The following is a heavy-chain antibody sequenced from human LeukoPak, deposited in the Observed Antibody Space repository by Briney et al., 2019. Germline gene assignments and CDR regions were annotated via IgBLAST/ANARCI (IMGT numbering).Heavy chain of an antibody. CDR2: INIGKGNT. Sequence: ASVKVSCKASGYTFTSYAMHWVRQAPGQRLEWMGWINIGKGNTKFSQKFQGRVTITGDTPASTAYMELSSLRSEDTAVYHCARGSCSSTSCYMDVWGQGTTVTVSS. CDR3: ARGSCSSTSCYMDV. CDR1: GYTFTSYA. V-gene: IGHV1-3*04. D-gene: IGHD2-2*01. J-gene: IGHJ6*02.